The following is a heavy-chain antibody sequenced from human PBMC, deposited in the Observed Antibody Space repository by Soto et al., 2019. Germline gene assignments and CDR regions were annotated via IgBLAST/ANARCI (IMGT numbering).Heavy chain of an antibody. Sequence: GXSAKVSCTAFGGTFSNYAISLVRQAPGQGLEWMGGIMAIFGTANYAQKFQVRVTITADESTSTAYMELRSLRAEDTAVYYCASLSVDIVATAGDDWGQGTLVTVSS. V-gene: IGHV1-69*13. D-gene: IGHD5-12*01. J-gene: IGHJ4*02. CDR3: ASLSVDIVATAGDD. CDR2: IMAIFGTA. CDR1: GGTFSNYA.